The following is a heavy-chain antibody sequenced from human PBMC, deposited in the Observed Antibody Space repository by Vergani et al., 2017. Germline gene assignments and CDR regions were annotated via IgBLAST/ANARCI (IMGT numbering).Heavy chain of an antibody. CDR3: AMYGSGSYYSGVFGY. D-gene: IGHD3-10*01. V-gene: IGHV1-2*02. CDR2: INPNSGGT. Sequence: QVQLVQSGAEVKKPGASVKVSCKASGYTFTGYYMHRVRQAPGQGLEWMGWINPNSGGTNYAQKFQGRVTMTRDTSISTAYMELSRLRSDDTAVYYCAMYGSGSYYSGVFGYWGQGTLVTVSS. CDR1: GYTFTGYY. J-gene: IGHJ4*02.